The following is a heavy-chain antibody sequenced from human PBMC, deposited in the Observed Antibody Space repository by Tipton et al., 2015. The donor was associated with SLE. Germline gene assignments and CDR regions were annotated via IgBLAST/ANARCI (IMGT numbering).Heavy chain of an antibody. CDR3: AKSTLLYWFYGIDV. J-gene: IGHJ6*02. Sequence: SLRLSCAASGFTFTSYALHWVRQAPGKGLEWVSSISWHSGSIAYAESVKGRFTISRDNAKNSLYLEMNSLRAEDSALYYCAKSTLLYWFYGIDVWGQGTTVTVSS. V-gene: IGHV3-9*01. D-gene: IGHD2-8*02. CDR2: ISWHSGSI. CDR1: GFTFTSYA.